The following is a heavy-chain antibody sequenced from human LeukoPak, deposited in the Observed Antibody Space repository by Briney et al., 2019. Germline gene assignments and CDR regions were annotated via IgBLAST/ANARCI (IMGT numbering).Heavy chain of an antibody. V-gene: IGHV4-30-4*01. CDR3: ARVYYDFWSGYSNWFDP. J-gene: IGHJ5*02. Sequence: SETLSLTCTVSGGSISSGDYYWSWIRQPPGKGLERIGYIYYSGSTYYNPSLKSRVTISVDTSKNQFSLKLSSVTAADTAVYYCARVYYDFWSGYSNWFDPWGQGTLVTVSS. CDR1: GGSISSGDYY. CDR2: IYYSGST. D-gene: IGHD3-3*01.